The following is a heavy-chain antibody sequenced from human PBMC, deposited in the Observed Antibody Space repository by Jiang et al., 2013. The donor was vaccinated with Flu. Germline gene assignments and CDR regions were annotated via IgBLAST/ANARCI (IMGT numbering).Heavy chain of an antibody. CDR2: IIPVFGTA. J-gene: IGHJ6*02. Sequence: KPGASVRVSCKASGYTFASYGINWVRQAPGQGLEWMGGIIPVFGTATYAQRLQGRVTITAGESPHTSYMDLSSLRSDDTAVYYCARAGDGQQLAALGYYYYGLDVWGHGTTVTVSS. CDR1: GYTFASYG. CDR3: ARAGDGQQLAALGYYYYGLDV. V-gene: IGHV1-69*13. D-gene: IGHD6-6*01.